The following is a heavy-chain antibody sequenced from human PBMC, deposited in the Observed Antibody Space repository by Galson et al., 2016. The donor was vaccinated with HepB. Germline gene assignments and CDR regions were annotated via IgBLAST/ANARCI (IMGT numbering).Heavy chain of an antibody. D-gene: IGHD3-16*02. J-gene: IGHJ4*02. V-gene: IGHV3-30-3*01. CDR2: ISYDGSNK. Sequence: SLRLSCAASGFTFSSYAMHWVRQAPGKGLEWVAVISYDGSNKYYADSVKDRFTISRDNSKNTLYLQMNSLRTEDTAVYCCARTLYYYVWGSYRYPQDYWGQGTLVTVSS. CDR1: GFTFSSYA. CDR3: ARTLYYYVWGSYRYPQDY.